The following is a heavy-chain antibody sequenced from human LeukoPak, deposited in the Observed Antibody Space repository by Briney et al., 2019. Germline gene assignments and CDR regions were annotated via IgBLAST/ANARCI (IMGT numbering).Heavy chain of an antibody. V-gene: IGHV3-7*05. CDR3: AKVIAARPA. D-gene: IGHD6-6*01. J-gene: IGHJ5*02. CDR1: RFTFRNYW. Sequence: GWSLPLSCATSRFTFRNYWMSWVRQAPGKGLQWVANIKQDGSQKYYVDSVKGRFTISRDNAKNSLFLQMDSLRVEDTAVYYCAKVIAARPAWGQGILVTVSS. CDR2: IKQDGSQK.